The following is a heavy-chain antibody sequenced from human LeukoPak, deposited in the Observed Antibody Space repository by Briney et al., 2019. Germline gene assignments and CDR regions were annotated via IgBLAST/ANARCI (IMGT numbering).Heavy chain of an antibody. J-gene: IGHJ4*02. D-gene: IGHD6-13*01. Sequence: SETLSLTCTVSGGSISSYYWSWIWQPPGKGLEWIGYIFYSGSTNYNPSLKSRATMSIDRSKNQFSLKLSSVTAADTALYYCARVTNGAAALDYWGQGTPVTVSS. CDR3: ARVTNGAAALDY. CDR1: GGSISSYY. CDR2: IFYSGST. V-gene: IGHV4-59*01.